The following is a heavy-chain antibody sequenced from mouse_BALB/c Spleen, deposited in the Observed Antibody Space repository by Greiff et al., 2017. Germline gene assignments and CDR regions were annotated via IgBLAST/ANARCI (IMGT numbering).Heavy chain of an antibody. Sequence: EVQLQQSGAELVKPGASVKLSCTASGFNIKDTYMHWVKQRPEQGLEWIGRIDPANGNTKYDPKFQGKATITADTSSNTAYLQLSSLTSEDTAVYYCAGGYGTSYAMDYWGQGTSVTVSS. CDR2: IDPANGNT. CDR1: GFNIKDTY. D-gene: IGHD1-1*01. J-gene: IGHJ4*01. CDR3: AGGYGTSYAMDY. V-gene: IGHV14-3*02.